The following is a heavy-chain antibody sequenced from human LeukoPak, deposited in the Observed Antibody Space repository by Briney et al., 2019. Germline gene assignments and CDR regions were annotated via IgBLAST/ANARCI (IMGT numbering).Heavy chain of an antibody. V-gene: IGHV4-39*02. CDR3: ARLTIAANAFGI. CDR1: GGSISSSDYY. J-gene: IGHJ3*02. D-gene: IGHD2-15*01. Sequence: SETLSLTCTVSGGSISSSDYYWGWIRQPPGKGLEWIGSIYYSGSTYYNPSLKSRVTISVDTSKNHFSLRLSSVTAADTAMFYCARLTIAANAFGIWGQGTMVTVSS. CDR2: IYYSGST.